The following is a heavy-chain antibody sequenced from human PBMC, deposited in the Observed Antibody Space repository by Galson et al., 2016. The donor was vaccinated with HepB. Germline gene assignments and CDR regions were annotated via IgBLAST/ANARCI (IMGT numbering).Heavy chain of an antibody. D-gene: IGHD6-19*01. CDR1: GFTFSSFA. J-gene: IGHJ6*02. V-gene: IGHV3-23*01. CDR2: ISHTGGST. Sequence: SLRLSCAASGFTFSSFAMTWVRQAPGKGLAWVSIISHTGGSTYYADSVKGRFTTSRDDSINTLYLQMNNLRAEDTAVYYCVRNPQKGLSDSTGWYMFDYYYNGMDVWGQGTTVTVAS. CDR3: VRNPQKGLSDSTGWYMFDYYYNGMDV.